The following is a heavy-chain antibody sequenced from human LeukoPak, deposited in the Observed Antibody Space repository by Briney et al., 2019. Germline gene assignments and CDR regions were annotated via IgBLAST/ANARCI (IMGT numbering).Heavy chain of an antibody. CDR3: ARDQGELRFLEWPTEDAFDI. D-gene: IGHD3-3*01. Sequence: GASVKVSCKASGYTFTSYGISWVRQAPGQGLEWMGWISAYNGNTNYAQKLQGRVTMTTDTSTSTAYMELRSLRSDDTAVYYCARDQGELRFLEWPTEDAFDIWGQGTTVTVSS. J-gene: IGHJ3*02. CDR1: GYTFTSYG. V-gene: IGHV1-18*01. CDR2: ISAYNGNT.